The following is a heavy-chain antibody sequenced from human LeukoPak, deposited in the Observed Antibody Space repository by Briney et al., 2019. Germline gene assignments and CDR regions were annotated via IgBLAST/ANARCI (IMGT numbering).Heavy chain of an antibody. V-gene: IGHV3-7*01. D-gene: IGHD5-18*01. Sequence: GGSLRLSCAASGFTFSRYWMSWVRQAPGKGLEWVANIKQDGSEKYYVDSVKGRFTISRDNAKNSLYLQMNSLRAEDTAVYYCARADEGRNTTMVTVCDYWGQGTLDTVSS. CDR1: GFTFSRYW. CDR2: IKQDGSEK. CDR3: ARADEGRNTTMVTVCDY. J-gene: IGHJ4*02.